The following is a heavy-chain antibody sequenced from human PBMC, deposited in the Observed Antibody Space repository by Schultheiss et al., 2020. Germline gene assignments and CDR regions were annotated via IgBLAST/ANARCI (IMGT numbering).Heavy chain of an antibody. V-gene: IGHV1-69*13. J-gene: IGHJ6*02. CDR3: ARANGDYDYYGIDV. CDR2: IIPIFGTA. D-gene: IGHD4-17*01. Sequence: SVKVSCKASGGTFSSYTISWVRQAPGQGLEWMGRIIPIFGTANYAQKFQGRVTITADESTSTAYMELRSLRSDDTALYYCARANGDYDYYGIDVWGQGTTVTVSS. CDR1: GGTFSSYT.